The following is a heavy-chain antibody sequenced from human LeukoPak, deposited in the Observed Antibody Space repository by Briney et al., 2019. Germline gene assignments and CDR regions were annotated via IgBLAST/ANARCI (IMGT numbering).Heavy chain of an antibody. D-gene: IGHD3-22*01. Sequence: GASVKVSCKASGYTFTGYYMHWVRQAPGQGLEWMGWINPNSGGTNYAQKFQGRVTMTRDTSISTAYMELSRLRSDDTAVYYCARVDVYYYDSSGHFDYWGQGTLVTVSS. CDR2: INPNSGGT. CDR1: GYTFTGYY. V-gene: IGHV1-2*02. CDR3: ARVDVYYYDSSGHFDY. J-gene: IGHJ4*02.